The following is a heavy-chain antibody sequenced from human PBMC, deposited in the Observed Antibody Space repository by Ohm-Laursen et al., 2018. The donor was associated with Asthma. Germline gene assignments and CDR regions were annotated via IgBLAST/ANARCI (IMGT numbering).Heavy chain of an antibody. D-gene: IGHD3-22*01. V-gene: IGHV3-30*19. Sequence: SLRLSCAASGFTFSSYGMHWVRQAPGKGLEWGAVISYDGSNNYYADSVKGRFTITRDNSNNTLYLQMNSLRAEDTAVYYCATDRWYSYDSSGYGYFDLWGRGTLVTVSS. J-gene: IGHJ2*01. CDR2: ISYDGSNN. CDR1: GFTFSSYG. CDR3: ATDRWYSYDSSGYGYFDL.